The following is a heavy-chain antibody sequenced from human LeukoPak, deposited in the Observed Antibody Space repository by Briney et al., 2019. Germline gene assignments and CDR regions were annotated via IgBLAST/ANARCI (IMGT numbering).Heavy chain of an antibody. D-gene: IGHD6-19*01. Sequence: GGSLRLSCTVSGFTFSSYWMNWVRQIPGKGLEWVGNIKEDGSEKNYVDSVKGRFTISRDNSKNTLYLQMNSLRAEDTAVYYCARENSSGWPYYYYGMDVWGQGTTVTVSS. CDR3: ARENSSGWPYYYYGMDV. CDR1: GFTFSSYW. V-gene: IGHV3-7*01. J-gene: IGHJ6*02. CDR2: IKEDGSEK.